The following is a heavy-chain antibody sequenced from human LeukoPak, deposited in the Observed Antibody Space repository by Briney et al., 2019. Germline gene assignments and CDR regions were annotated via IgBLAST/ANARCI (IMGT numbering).Heavy chain of an antibody. J-gene: IGHJ6*02. CDR1: GFTFSSYA. CDR3: AREKVPDYYYYGMDV. Sequence: PGGSLKLSCAASGFTFSSYAMSWVRQAPGKGLEWVSAISGSGGSTYYADSVKGRFTISRDNSKNTLYLQMNSLRAEDTAVYYCAREKVPDYYYYGMDVWGQGTTVTVSS. V-gene: IGHV3-23*01. CDR2: ISGSGGST. D-gene: IGHD3-10*01.